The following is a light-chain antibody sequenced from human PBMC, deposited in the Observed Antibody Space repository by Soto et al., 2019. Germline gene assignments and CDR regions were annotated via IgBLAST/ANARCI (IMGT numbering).Light chain of an antibody. CDR3: QQYNNWPPVT. CDR1: QSVRYNY. Sequence: EIVLTQSPGTLSLSPGERATLSCRASQSVRYNYLAWYQQKPGQAPRLLIYTASSRDTGIPDRLTGSGSGTDFALTISRLGPEDFAVYYCQQYNNWPPVTFAPGTKVDIK. CDR2: TAS. J-gene: IGKJ3*01. V-gene: IGKV3-20*01.